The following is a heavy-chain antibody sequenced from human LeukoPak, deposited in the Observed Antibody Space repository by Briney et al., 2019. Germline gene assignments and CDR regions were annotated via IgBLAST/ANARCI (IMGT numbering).Heavy chain of an antibody. Sequence: SQTLSLTCAISGDSVSSHSAAWSWVRQSPSRGLEWLGRTYYRSKWYNDYAVSVKSRITINPDTSKNQFSLHLNSVTPEDTAVYYCGRGIADSSGYYCVDYWGQGTLVTVSS. CDR1: GDSVSSHSAA. CDR3: GRGIADSSGYYCVDY. V-gene: IGHV6-1*01. CDR2: TYYRSKWYN. D-gene: IGHD3-22*01. J-gene: IGHJ4*02.